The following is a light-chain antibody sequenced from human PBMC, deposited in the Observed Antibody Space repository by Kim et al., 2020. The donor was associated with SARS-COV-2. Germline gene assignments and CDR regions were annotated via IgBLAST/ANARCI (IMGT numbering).Light chain of an antibody. J-gene: IGKJ4*01. CDR1: QTVTNN. CDR2: GAS. CDR3: QHYYNWPLT. V-gene: IGKV3-15*01. Sequence: EIVMTQSPATLSVSPGERVTLSCRASQTVTNNLAWYQQTPGQAPRLLIYGASTRASGIPARFSGSGSGTEFTLTISSLQSEDFAIYYCQHYYNWPLTFGGGTKVDIK.